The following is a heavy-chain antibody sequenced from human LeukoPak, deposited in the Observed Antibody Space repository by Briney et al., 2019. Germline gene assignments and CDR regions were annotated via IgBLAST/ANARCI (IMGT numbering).Heavy chain of an antibody. Sequence: ASVKVSCKASGGTFSSYAISWVRQAPGQGLEWIGWISAYNGNTNYAQKLQGRVTMTTDTSTSTAYMELRSLRSDDTAVYYCARDSRRGSGSFYYFDYWGQGTLVTVSS. J-gene: IGHJ4*02. CDR1: GGTFSSYA. CDR3: ARDSRRGSGSFYYFDY. V-gene: IGHV1-18*01. D-gene: IGHD3-10*01. CDR2: ISAYNGNT.